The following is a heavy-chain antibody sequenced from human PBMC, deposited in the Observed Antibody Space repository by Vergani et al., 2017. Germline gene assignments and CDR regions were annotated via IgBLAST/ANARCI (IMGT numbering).Heavy chain of an antibody. D-gene: IGHD6-6*01. V-gene: IGHV3-30-3*01. Sequence: VQLVESGGVVVQPGGSLRLSCAASGFTFSSYAMHWVRQAPGKGLEWVAVISYDGSNKYYADSVKGRFTISRDNSKNTLYLQMNSLRAEDTAVYYCARAAARRGGYYYYYMDVWGKGP. CDR3: ARAAARRGGYYYYYMDV. CDR1: GFTFSSYA. CDR2: ISYDGSNK. J-gene: IGHJ6*03.